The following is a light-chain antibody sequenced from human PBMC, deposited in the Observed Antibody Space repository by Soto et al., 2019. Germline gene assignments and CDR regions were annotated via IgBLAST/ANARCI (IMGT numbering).Light chain of an antibody. CDR3: QQFHISRT. Sequence: EIVLTQSPGTLSLSPGERATLSCRASQSVSNNYLAWYQQKPGQAPRLLIYGASSRATGIPDRFGGSGSGTDFTLTISRLGPEDFAVYYCQQFHISRTFGQGTKVDIK. CDR2: GAS. V-gene: IGKV3-20*01. CDR1: QSVSNNY. J-gene: IGKJ1*01.